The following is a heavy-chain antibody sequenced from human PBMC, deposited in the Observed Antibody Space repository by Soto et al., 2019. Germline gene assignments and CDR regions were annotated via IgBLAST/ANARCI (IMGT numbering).Heavy chain of an antibody. D-gene: IGHD3-10*01. CDR2: ISSSGSTI. V-gene: IGHV3-11*01. CDR1: GFTFSDYY. Sequence: GGSLRLSCAASGFTFSDYYMSWIRQAPGKGLEWVSYISSSGSTIYYADSVKGRFTISRDNAKNSLYLQMNSLRAEDTAVYYCARDPITMVRGRSSRSPSRNEGHYRFALRAQGTSDIGSS. J-gene: IGHJ4*01. CDR3: ARDPITMVRGRSSRSPSRNEGHYRFAL.